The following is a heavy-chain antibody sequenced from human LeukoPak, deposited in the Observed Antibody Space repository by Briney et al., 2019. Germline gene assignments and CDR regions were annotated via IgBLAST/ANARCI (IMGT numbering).Heavy chain of an antibody. V-gene: IGHV3-48*04. CDR1: GFTFSSYS. D-gene: IGHD3-10*01. Sequence: GGSLRLSCAASGFTFSSYSMNWVRQAPGKGLEWVSSISSSGSTIYYADSVKGRFTISRDNAKNSLYLQMNSLRAEDTAVYYCARDSYYGSGSQSGYYYYYMDVWGKGTTVTISS. CDR3: ARDSYYGSGSQSGYYYYYMDV. J-gene: IGHJ6*03. CDR2: ISSSGSTI.